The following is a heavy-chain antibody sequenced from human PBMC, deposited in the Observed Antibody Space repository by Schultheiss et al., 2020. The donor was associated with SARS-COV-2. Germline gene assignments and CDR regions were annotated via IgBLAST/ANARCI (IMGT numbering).Heavy chain of an antibody. V-gene: IGHV3-30*12. J-gene: IGHJ5*02. CDR1: GFTFSSYG. Sequence: GGSLRLSCAASGFTFSSYGMHWVRQAPGKGLEWVAVISYDGSNKYYADSVKGRFTISRDNSKNTLYLQMNSLRAEDTAVYYCAGTLAARPSWFDPWGQGTLVTVSS. D-gene: IGHD6-6*01. CDR2: ISYDGSNK. CDR3: AGTLAARPSWFDP.